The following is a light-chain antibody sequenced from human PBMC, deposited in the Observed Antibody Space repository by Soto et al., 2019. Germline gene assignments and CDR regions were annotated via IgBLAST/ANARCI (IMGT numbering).Light chain of an antibody. V-gene: IGLV2-8*01. J-gene: IGLJ1*01. Sequence: QSVLTQPPSASGSPGQSVTISCTGTSSDVGGYDYVSWYQQHPGKAPKLMIYEVTIRPSGVSDRFSGSKSGNTASLTVSGLQSEVEADYYCSSYTGGNPSYVFGTGTKLTVL. CDR2: EVT. CDR1: SSDVGGYDY. CDR3: SSYTGGNPSYV.